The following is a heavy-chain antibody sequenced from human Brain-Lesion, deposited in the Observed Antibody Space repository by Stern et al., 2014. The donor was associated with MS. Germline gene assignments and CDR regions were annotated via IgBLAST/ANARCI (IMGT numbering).Heavy chain of an antibody. CDR1: GFTFGNYW. CDR2: IKADGTEK. Sequence: EVQLLESGGGLVQPGGSLTISCTAAGFTFGNYWMTWVRQAPGKGLEWVANIKADGTEKNYVDSVKGRFTISRDNARNSLYLQMNSLRVEDTALYYCARVYNTIYGIVTQRGSGMDVWGQGTTVIVSS. CDR3: ARVYNTIYGIVTQRGSGMDV. D-gene: IGHD3-3*01. J-gene: IGHJ6*02. V-gene: IGHV3-7*01.